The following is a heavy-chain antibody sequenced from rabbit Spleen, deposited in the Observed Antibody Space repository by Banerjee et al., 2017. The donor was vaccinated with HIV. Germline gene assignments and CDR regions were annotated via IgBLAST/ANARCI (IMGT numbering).Heavy chain of an antibody. J-gene: IGHJ4*01. CDR2: IYTGSSGST. Sequence: QSLEESGGDLVKPEGSLTLTCTASGFSLSSRYYMCWVRQAPGKGLEWIGCIYTGSSGSTYYASWAKGRFTISKASSTTVTLQMTSLTAADTATYFCARDLVTVIGWNFNLWGPGTLVTVS. CDR1: GFSLSSRYY. D-gene: IGHD1-1*01. CDR3: ARDLVTVIGWNFNL. V-gene: IGHV1S40*01.